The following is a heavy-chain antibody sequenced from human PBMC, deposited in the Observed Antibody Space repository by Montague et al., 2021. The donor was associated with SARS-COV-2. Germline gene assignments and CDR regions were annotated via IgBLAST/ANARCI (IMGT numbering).Heavy chain of an antibody. Sequence: SETLSLTCTVSGGSISSYYWSWIRQTAGKGLEWIGRIDTSGSPKYNPSLKSRVTMSLDTSKNQFSLKVNSVTVADTAMYFCARDGRRLYTYGSLDYWGQGILVTVSS. V-gene: IGHV4-4*07. CDR2: IDTSGSP. CDR1: GGSISSYY. CDR3: ARDGRRLYTYGSLDY. J-gene: IGHJ4*02. D-gene: IGHD5-18*01.